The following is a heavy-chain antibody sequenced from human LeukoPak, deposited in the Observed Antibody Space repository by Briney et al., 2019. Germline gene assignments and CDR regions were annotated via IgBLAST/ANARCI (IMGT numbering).Heavy chain of an antibody. J-gene: IGHJ5*02. CDR1: GGTISSYT. Sequence: SVKVSCKGSGGTISSYTISWVRQAPGQGLEWMGRIIPIFGTANYAQKFQGRVTITTDESTSTAYMELRSLRSEDTAVYYCARGPGYYDFWSGYSHVTDTPPHQNWFDPWGQGTLVTYSS. CDR3: ARGPGYYDFWSGYSHVTDTPPHQNWFDP. D-gene: IGHD3-3*01. CDR2: IIPIFGTA. V-gene: IGHV1-69*05.